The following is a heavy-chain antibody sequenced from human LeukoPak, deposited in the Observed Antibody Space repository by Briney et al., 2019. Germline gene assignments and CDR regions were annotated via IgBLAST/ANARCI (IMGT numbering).Heavy chain of an antibody. V-gene: IGHV4-34*01. CDR1: GASFTTYY. Sequence: SETLSLTCAVSGASFTTYYWTWIRQSPGKGLEWIGDINHSGSTNYNPSLKNRVSLSVDTSKNQFSVHLSSVTAADAAVYYCARSRRWFGELKGVGWFDPWGQGTLVMVSS. CDR2: INHSGST. CDR3: ARSRRWFGELKGVGWFDP. D-gene: IGHD3-10*01. J-gene: IGHJ5*02.